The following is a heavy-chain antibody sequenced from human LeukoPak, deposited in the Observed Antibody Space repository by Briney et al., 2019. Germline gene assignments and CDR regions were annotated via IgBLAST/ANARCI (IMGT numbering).Heavy chain of an antibody. D-gene: IGHD3-10*01. J-gene: IGHJ4*02. V-gene: IGHV3-23*01. CDR1: GFTFSSYA. Sequence: GGSLRLLCAPSGFTFSSYAMLWVPQAPGKGLECVSPISGSGGSTYYGDSVKGRYTTSRDNSKNTLYLQMNSLRAEDTAVYYCAKDLGSLGSGSYCPFFDYWGQGTLVTVSS. CDR2: ISGSGGST. CDR3: AKDLGSLGSGSYCPFFDY.